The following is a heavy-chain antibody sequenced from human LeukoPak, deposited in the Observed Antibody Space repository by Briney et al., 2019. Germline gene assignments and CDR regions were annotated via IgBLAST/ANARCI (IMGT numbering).Heavy chain of an antibody. V-gene: IGHV3-21*01. J-gene: IGHJ3*02. D-gene: IGHD1-26*01. CDR3: ARAVPSGSYPEGAFDI. Sequence: GGSLRLSCAASGFTFSSYSMNWVRQAPGKGLEWVSSISSSSSYIYYADSVKGRFTISRDNAKNSLYLQMNSLRAEDTAVYYCARAVPSGSYPEGAFDIWGQGTMVTVSS. CDR1: GFTFSSYS. CDR2: ISSSSSYI.